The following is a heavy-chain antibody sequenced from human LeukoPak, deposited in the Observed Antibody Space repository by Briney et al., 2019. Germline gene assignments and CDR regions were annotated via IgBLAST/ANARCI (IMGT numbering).Heavy chain of an antibody. CDR1: GFTFGSYA. D-gene: IGHD5-24*01. CDR3: AREVDGCSVADL. CDR2: IDGRRT. Sequence: GGSQRLSCVASGFTFGSYAMSWVRQAPGKGLEWVSAIDGRRTYYEGSVKGRFTISRDNSKNTLYLQMNSLRVEDTAVYYCAREVDGCSVADLWGRGALVTVSS. V-gene: IGHV3-23*01. J-gene: IGHJ2*01.